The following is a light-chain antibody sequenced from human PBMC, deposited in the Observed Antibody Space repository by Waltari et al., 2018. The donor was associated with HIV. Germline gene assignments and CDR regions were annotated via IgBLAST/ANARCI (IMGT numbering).Light chain of an antibody. J-gene: IGKJ1*01. CDR1: QRMTTY. V-gene: IGKV1-39*01. CDR3: QQSYVSPPWT. CDR2: GAS. Sequence: DIQVTQSPSSLSASVGDTVTITCRASQRMTTYLNWYQQKPGKAPRLLIYGASSLENGVPSRFSGSESATDFTLTITNLQPEDFATYDCQQSYVSPPWTFGQGTKVELK.